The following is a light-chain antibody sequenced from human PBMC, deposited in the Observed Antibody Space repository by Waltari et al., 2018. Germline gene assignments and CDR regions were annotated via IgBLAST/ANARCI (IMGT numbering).Light chain of an antibody. J-gene: IGLJ2*01. Sequence: SSELTQDPAVSVAMGQTVRITCQGASLRSYYASWYQQRPGQAPILVMYDKNNRPSGVPDRFSGSSLDNTASLTITGAQAEDEASYYCHSRDASGVGGSFGGGTKLTVL. CDR3: HSRDASGVGGS. CDR2: DKN. V-gene: IGLV3-19*01. CDR1: SLRSYY.